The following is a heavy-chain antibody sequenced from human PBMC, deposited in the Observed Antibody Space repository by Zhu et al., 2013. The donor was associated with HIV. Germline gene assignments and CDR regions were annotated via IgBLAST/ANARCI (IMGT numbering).Heavy chain of an antibody. CDR2: INPNKGGT. CDR1: GYTFTDYY. J-gene: IGHJ4*02. Sequence: QVQLVHSGAEVKKPGASVKVSCKAAGYTFTDYYIHWVRQAPGQGLEWIGWINPNKGGTKSLQRFQGRVIMTRDTSISTAYMDLSRLTSDDSAVYYCARGGAFDLWGQGTLVTVS. CDR3: ARGGAFDL. V-gene: IGHV1-2*02.